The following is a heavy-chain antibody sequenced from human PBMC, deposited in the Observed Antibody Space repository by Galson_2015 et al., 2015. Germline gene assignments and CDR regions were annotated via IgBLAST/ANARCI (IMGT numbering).Heavy chain of an antibody. CDR3: ARGLYRGYSYGFGGY. D-gene: IGHD5-18*01. J-gene: IGHJ4*02. Sequence: SVKVSCTASGYTFTSYGINWVRQAPGQGLEWMGCISACSGNTNYAQTFQGRVTMTTDTSTSTAYMEMRGLRTDDAAVYYCARGLYRGYSYGFGGYWGQGTLVIVSS. V-gene: IGHV1-18*04. CDR1: GYTFTSYG. CDR2: ISACSGNT.